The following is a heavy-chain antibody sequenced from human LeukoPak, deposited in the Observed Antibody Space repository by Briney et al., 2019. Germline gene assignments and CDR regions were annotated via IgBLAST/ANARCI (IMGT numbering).Heavy chain of an antibody. J-gene: IGHJ4*01. V-gene: IGHV4-34*01. D-gene: IGHD2-21*02. Sequence: SETLSLTCAVYSASGSFSGYYWSWIRQPPGKGLEWIGEISHRGNTNYNPSPKSRVIISVDTSKNQFSLKLTSVTAADTAVYYCARRGENGYLFCGGDCSSEYFDYWGHGILVTVSS. CDR1: SASGSFSGYY. CDR3: ARRGENGYLFCGGDCSSEYFDY. CDR2: ISHRGNT.